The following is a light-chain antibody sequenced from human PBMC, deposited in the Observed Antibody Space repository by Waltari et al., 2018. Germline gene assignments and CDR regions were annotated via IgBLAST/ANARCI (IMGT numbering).Light chain of an antibody. J-gene: IGLJ3*02. V-gene: IGLV4-69*01. Sequence: QLVLTQSPSASASLGASVKLTCTLSSGHSSYAIAWHQQQPEKGLRYLMKLNDDGSISKGDGIPDRCSGSSSGAERYLTISSLQAEDEADYYCQTWGTGIQVFGGGTKLTVL. CDR1: SGHSSYA. CDR2: LNDDGSI. CDR3: QTWGTGIQV.